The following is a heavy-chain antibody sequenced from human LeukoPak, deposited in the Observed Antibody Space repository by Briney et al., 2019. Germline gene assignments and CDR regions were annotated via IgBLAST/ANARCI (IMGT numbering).Heavy chain of an antibody. V-gene: IGHV1-8*02. CDR2: MNPNSGNT. CDR3: ARDEGYYYYMDV. CDR1: GYTFTSYD. Sequence: ASVKVSCKASGYTFTSYDINWVRQATGQGLEWMGWMNPNSGNTGYAQKFQGRVTMTRDTSISTAYMELSRLRSDDTAVYYCARDEGYYYYMDVWGKGTTVTISS. J-gene: IGHJ6*03.